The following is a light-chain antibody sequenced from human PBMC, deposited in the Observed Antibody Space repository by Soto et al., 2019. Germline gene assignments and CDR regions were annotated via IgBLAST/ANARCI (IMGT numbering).Light chain of an antibody. J-gene: IGLJ2*01. V-gene: IGLV2-14*01. CDR1: SSDVGGYNY. CDR2: YVS. CDR3: SSYTSGSTLVV. Sequence: QSALTQPASVSGSPGQSITISCTGTSSDVGGYNYVSWYQQNPGKAPKLMIYYVSNRPSGVSNRFSGSKSGNTASLTISGFQAEDEADYYCSSYTSGSTLVVFGGGTKLTVL.